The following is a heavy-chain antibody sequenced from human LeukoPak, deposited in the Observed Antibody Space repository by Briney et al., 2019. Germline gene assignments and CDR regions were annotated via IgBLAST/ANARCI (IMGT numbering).Heavy chain of an antibody. CDR3: ARHWVVVTARDNWFDP. Sequence: SETLSLTCTVSGGSISSSSYYWGWIRQPPGKGLEWFGSIYYSGSTYYNPSLKSRVTISVDTSKNQFSLKLSSVTAADTAVYYCARHWVVVTARDNWFDPWGQGTLVTVSS. V-gene: IGHV4-39*01. CDR1: GGSISSSSYY. J-gene: IGHJ5*02. D-gene: IGHD2-21*02. CDR2: IYYSGST.